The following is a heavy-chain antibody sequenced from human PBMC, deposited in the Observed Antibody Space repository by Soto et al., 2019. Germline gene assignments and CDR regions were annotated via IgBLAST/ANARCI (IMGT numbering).Heavy chain of an antibody. J-gene: IGHJ4*02. CDR2: IHRAGVT. D-gene: IGHD1-26*01. Sequence: QVHLQESGPGLVKPSETLSLTCAISGGSTSSSDWWTWVRQPPGEGLEWIGEIHRAGVTNYNSSLKSRLTLSLDHSTNQFSLSLTSVTAADAAVYFCAGRPEIHPRWGQGILVPVSS. CDR3: AGRPEIHPR. V-gene: IGHV4-4*02. CDR1: GGSTSSSDW.